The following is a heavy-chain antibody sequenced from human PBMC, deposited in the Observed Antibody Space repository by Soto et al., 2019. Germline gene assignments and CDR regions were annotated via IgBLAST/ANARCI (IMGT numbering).Heavy chain of an antibody. D-gene: IGHD3-9*01. CDR1: GIPFRKYA. CDR2: ISSSGEIT. V-gene: IGHV3-23*01. J-gene: IGHJ4*02. CDR3: GKARNLLVDHPLYFES. Sequence: VGSLRLSCSASGIPFRKYAMGWVRQAPGKGLEWVSVISSSGEITLYTDSVKGRFTISRDFSNNTLSLQMNSLRADDTAIYYCGKARNLLVDHPLYFESWGQGTWVTAPQ.